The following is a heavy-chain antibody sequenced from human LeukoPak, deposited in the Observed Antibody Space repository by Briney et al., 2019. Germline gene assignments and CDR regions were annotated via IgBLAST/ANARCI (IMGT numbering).Heavy chain of an antibody. CDR1: GFTFSSYS. D-gene: IGHD3-22*01. V-gene: IGHV3-21*01. J-gene: IGHJ5*02. CDR3: VRVLSGSWDWFDP. Sequence: GGSLRLSCAASGFTFSSYSMNWVRQAPGKGLEWVSSISSSSSYIYYADSVKGRFTISRDNAKNSLYLQMNSLRAEDTAVYHCVRVLSGSWDWFDPWGQGTLVTVSS. CDR2: ISSSSSYI.